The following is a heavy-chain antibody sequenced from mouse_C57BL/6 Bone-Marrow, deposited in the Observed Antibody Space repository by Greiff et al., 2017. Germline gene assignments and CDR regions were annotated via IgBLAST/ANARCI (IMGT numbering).Heavy chain of an antibody. V-gene: IGHV1-15*01. CDR1: GYTFTDYE. CDR2: IDPETGGT. J-gene: IGHJ4*01. Sequence: VQLQESGAELVRPGASVTLSCKASGYTFTDYEMHWVKQTPVHGLEWIGAIDPETGGTAYNQKFKGKAILTADKSSSTAYMELRSLPSEDSAVYYGTEWDVEYGLSAMDYWGQGGSVTGSS. CDR3: TEWDVEYGLSAMDY. D-gene: IGHD1-1*01.